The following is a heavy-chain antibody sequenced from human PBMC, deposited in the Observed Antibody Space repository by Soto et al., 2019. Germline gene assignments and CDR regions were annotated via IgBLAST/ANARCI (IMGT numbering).Heavy chain of an antibody. CDR3: ARSTYITGTTWANFDY. CDR2: INPNSGGT. CDR1: GYPFTGYY. Sequence: ASVKVSFKASGYPFTGYYMHLVRQAPRQGLEWMGWINPNSGGTNYAQKFQGRVTMTRDTSISTAYMDLSRLRSDDTAVYYCARSTYITGTTWANFDYWGQGTMVTVSS. D-gene: IGHD1-7*01. J-gene: IGHJ4*02. V-gene: IGHV1-2*02.